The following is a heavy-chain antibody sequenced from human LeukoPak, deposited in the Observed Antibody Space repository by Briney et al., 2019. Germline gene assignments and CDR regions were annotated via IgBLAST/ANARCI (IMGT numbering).Heavy chain of an antibody. CDR3: ARDKNGQRGNLVDY. D-gene: IGHD1-1*01. CDR1: GYTFTGYY. CDR2: INPNSGGT. V-gene: IGHV1-2*02. Sequence: ASVTVSCKASGYTFTGYYMHWVRQAPGQGLEWMGWINPNSGGTNYAQKFQGRVTMTRDTSISTAYMELSRLRSDDTAVYYCARDKNGQRGNLVDYWGQGTLVTVSS. J-gene: IGHJ4*02.